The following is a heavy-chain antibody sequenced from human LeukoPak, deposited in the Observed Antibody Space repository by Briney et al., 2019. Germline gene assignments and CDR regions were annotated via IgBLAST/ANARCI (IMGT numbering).Heavy chain of an antibody. CDR2: IKSKTHGGTT. J-gene: IGHJ4*02. CDR1: GFTFTSAW. V-gene: IGHV3-15*01. Sequence: WGSLRLSCAASGFTFTSAWITWVRQVPGKGLEWVGRIKSKTHGGTTDYAAPVIGRFTISRDDSKNTVLLQMNNLKTEDTAVYYCTTSPVPAIDYWGQGTLVTVSS. CDR3: TTSPVPAIDY. D-gene: IGHD4-17*01.